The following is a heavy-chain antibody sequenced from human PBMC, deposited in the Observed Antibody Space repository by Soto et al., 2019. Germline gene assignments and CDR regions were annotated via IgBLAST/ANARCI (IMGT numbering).Heavy chain of an antibody. J-gene: IGHJ4*02. D-gene: IGHD2-21*01. Sequence: QVQLVQSGAEVKKPGASVKVSCKASGYTFIHYYIHWVRQAPGQGLEWMAIINPNGGSTNYAQKFQGRVTVTSDTSTSTVSMELNSLGSDDTSVYFCARSRLQGDFWGQGTLVTGSS. CDR2: INPNGGST. CDR3: ARSRLQGDF. V-gene: IGHV1-46*01. CDR1: GYTFIHYY.